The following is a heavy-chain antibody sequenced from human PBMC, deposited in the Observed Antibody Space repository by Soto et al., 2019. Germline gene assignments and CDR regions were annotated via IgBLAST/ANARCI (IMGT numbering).Heavy chain of an antibody. CDR3: AKSHYDSSGYYIIDH. V-gene: IGHV4-59*01. CDR1: GGSISGRC. CDR2: FCYTGST. Sequence: SETLSLTCTVSGGSISGRCWSWVRQSPGNGLEWIGYFCYTGSTNYNPSLKSRVTISVDRSKTQCSLKLTSVTAADTAVYYCAKSHYDSSGYYIIDHWGQGTLVTVSS. J-gene: IGHJ5*02. D-gene: IGHD3-22*01.